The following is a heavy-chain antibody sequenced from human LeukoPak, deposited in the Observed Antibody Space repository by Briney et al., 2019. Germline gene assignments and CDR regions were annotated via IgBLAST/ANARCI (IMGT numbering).Heavy chain of an antibody. CDR2: IIADGELP. CDR1: GFTFRGFL. V-gene: IGHV3-23*01. J-gene: IGHJ6*04. D-gene: IGHD1-26*01. Sequence: GGSLRLSCEASGFTFRGFLMHWVRQAPGKGLEWVSSIIADGELPYYAASVKGRFTIPRDNSKNTLNLQMSSLRAEDTALYYCAKRGVQGYMDVWGTGSTVIVSS. CDR3: AKRGVQGYMDV.